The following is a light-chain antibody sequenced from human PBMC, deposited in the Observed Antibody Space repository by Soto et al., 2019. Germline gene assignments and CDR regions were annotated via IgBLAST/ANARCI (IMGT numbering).Light chain of an antibody. V-gene: IGKV3-20*01. CDR3: QQYVTSPSIT. CDR1: QSLSNNY. J-gene: IGKJ5*01. CDR2: GAS. Sequence: EIVLTQSPGTLSLSPGERATLSCRASQSLSNNYLAWYQQQPGQAPRLLTYGASSRATGIPDRFSGSGSGTDFTLTISRLEPEDFTVYYCQQYVTSPSITFGQGTRLEIK.